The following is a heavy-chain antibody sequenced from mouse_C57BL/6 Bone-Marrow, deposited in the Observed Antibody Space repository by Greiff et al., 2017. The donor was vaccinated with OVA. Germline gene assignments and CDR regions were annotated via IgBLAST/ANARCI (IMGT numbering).Heavy chain of an antibody. V-gene: IGHV5-17*01. D-gene: IGHD1-1*01. CDR1: GFTFSDYG. CDR2: ISSGSSTI. Sequence: EVKLVESGGGLVKPGGSLKLSCAASGFTFSDYGMHWVRQAPEKGLEWVAYISSGSSTIYYADTVKGRFTISRDNAKNTLFLQMTSLRSEDTAMYYCARNSGSSYWFAYWGQGTLVTVSA. CDR3: ARNSGSSYWFAY. J-gene: IGHJ3*01.